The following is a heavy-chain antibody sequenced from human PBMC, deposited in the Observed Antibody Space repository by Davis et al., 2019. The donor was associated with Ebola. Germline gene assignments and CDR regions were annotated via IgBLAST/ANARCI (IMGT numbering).Heavy chain of an antibody. CDR3: ARDLSDIFFYGMDV. CDR1: GYTFTSSG. V-gene: IGHV1-18*01. CDR2: SSAYNGNT. J-gene: IGHJ6*02. Sequence: ASVKVSCKASGYTFTSSGISWVRQAPGQGLEWMGWSSAYNGNTNYEQKLQGRVTMTTDTSTSTAYMELRSLRSDDTAVYYCARDLSDIFFYGMDVWGQGTTVTVSS. D-gene: IGHD3-9*01.